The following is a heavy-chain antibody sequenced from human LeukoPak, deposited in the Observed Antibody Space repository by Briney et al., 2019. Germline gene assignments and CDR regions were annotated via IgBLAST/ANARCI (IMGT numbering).Heavy chain of an antibody. CDR2: IIPILGIA. D-gene: IGHD3-22*01. Sequence: ASVKVSCKASGGTFSSYAISWVRQAPGQGLEWTGRIIPILGIANYAQKFQGRVTITADKSTSTAYMELSSLRSEDTAVYYCARGHAGHSSGYYGNWYFDLWGRGTLVTVSS. CDR3: ARGHAGHSSGYYGNWYFDL. CDR1: GGTFSSYA. J-gene: IGHJ2*01. V-gene: IGHV1-69*04.